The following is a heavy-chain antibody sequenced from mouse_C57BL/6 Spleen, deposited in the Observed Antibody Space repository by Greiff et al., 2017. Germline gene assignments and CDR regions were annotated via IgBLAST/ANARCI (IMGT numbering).Heavy chain of an antibody. Sequence: EVQRVESEGGLVQPGSSMKLSCTASGFTFSDYYMAWVRQVPEKGLEWVANINYDGSSTYYLDSLKSRFIISRDNAKNILYLQMSSLKSEDTATYYCARLYLGAMDYWGQGTSVTVSS. D-gene: IGHD1-1*01. CDR2: INYDGSST. J-gene: IGHJ4*01. CDR1: GFTFSDYY. CDR3: ARLYLGAMDY. V-gene: IGHV5-16*01.